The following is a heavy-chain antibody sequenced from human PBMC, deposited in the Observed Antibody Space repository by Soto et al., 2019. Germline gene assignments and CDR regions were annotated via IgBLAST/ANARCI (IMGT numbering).Heavy chain of an antibody. CDR2: IIPIFGTA. J-gene: IGHJ6*02. D-gene: IGHD4-17*01. Sequence: QVQLVQSGAEVKKPGSSVKVSCKASGGTFSSYAISWVRQAPGQGLEWMGGIIPIFGTANYAQKFQGRVTITADESTSTAYMELSSLRSEDTAVYYCARGFYSDYAQYYYYGMDVWGQGTTVTVSS. V-gene: IGHV1-69*01. CDR3: ARGFYSDYAQYYYYGMDV. CDR1: GGTFSSYA.